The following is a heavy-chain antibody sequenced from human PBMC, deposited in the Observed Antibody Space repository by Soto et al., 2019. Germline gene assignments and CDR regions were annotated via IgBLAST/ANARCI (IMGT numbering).Heavy chain of an antibody. D-gene: IGHD2-15*01. Sequence: SCAAYEFTFSSYAMSWVRQAPGKWLEWVSAISGSGGSTYYADSVKGLFTISRDNSKNTLYLKMNSLRAEDTAVYYCAKFPSLGYCSAGSCPTTPYWGQGTLVTVSS. J-gene: IGHJ4*02. CDR3: AKFPSLGYCSAGSCPTTPY. V-gene: IGHV3-23*01. CDR1: EFTFSSYA. CDR2: ISGSGGST.